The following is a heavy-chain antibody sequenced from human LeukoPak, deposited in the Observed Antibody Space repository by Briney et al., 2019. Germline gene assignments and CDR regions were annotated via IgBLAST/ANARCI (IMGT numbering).Heavy chain of an antibody. J-gene: IGHJ6*02. V-gene: IGHV3-21*01. D-gene: IGHD4-23*01. CDR1: GFTFSSYS. CDR2: ISSSSSYI. Sequence: GGSLRLSCAASGFTFSSYSMNWVRQAPGKGLEWVSSISSSSSYIYHADSVKGRFTISRDNAKNSLYLQMNSLRAEDTAVYYCARATLTTVGNYYYYYGMDVWGQGTTVTVSS. CDR3: ARATLTTVGNYYYYYGMDV.